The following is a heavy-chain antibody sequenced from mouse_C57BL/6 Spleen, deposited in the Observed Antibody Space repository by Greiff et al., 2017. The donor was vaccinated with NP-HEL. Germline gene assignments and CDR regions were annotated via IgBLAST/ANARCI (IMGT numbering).Heavy chain of an antibody. Sequence: EVKLVESGGGLVKPGGSLKLSCAASGFTFSSYAMSWVRQTPEKRLEWVATISDGGSYTYYPDNVKGRFTISRDNAKNNLYLQMSHLKSEDTAMYYCARGDYYGSSYEGFAYWGHGTLVTVSA. CDR1: GFTFSSYA. J-gene: IGHJ3*01. D-gene: IGHD1-1*01. V-gene: IGHV5-4*03. CDR3: ARGDYYGSSYEGFAY. CDR2: ISDGGSYT.